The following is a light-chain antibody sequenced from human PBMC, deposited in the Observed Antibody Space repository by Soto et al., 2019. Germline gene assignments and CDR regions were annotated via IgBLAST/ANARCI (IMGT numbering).Light chain of an antibody. Sequence: DIQMTQSPSTLSASVGDRVSITCRASQSISGWLAWYQQKPGEAPKLLIYDVSSLEDGVPSRFSGSGSGTEFTLTISSLQPDDFATYYCQQYNSYSYSFGQGTKLEIK. CDR1: QSISGW. CDR2: DVS. V-gene: IGKV1-5*01. J-gene: IGKJ2*01. CDR3: QQYNSYSYS.